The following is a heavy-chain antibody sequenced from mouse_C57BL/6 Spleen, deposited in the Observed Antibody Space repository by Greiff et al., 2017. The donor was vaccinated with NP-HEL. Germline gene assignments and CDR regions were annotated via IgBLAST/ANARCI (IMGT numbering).Heavy chain of an antibody. CDR2: IYPGSGNT. D-gene: IGHD6-1*01. Sequence: QVQLQQSGAELVRPGASVKLSCKASGYTFTDYYINWVKQRPGQGLEWIARIYPGSGNTYYNEKFKGKATLTAEKSSSTAYMQLSSLTSEDSAVYCCARADQPYYYAMDYWGQGTSVTVSS. CDR1: GYTFTDYY. J-gene: IGHJ4*01. V-gene: IGHV1-76*01. CDR3: ARADQPYYYAMDY.